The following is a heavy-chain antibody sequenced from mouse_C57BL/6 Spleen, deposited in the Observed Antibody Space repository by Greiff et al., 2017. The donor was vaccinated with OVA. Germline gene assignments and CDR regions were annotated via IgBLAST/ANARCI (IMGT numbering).Heavy chain of an antibody. CDR2: IHPNSGST. CDR1: GYTFTSYW. D-gene: IGHD1-1*01. V-gene: IGHV1-64*01. Sequence: VQLQQPGAELVKPGASVKLSCKASGYTFTSYWMHWVKQRPGQGLEWIGMIHPNSGSTNYNEKFKSKATLTVDKSSSTAYMQLSSLTSEDSAVYYCASGDHYGSRPWYFDVWGTGTTVTVSS. CDR3: ASGDHYGSRPWYFDV. J-gene: IGHJ1*03.